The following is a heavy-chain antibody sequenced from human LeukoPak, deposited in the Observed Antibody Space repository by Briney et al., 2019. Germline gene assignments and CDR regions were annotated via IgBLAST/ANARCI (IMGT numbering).Heavy chain of an antibody. D-gene: IGHD6-13*01. Sequence: ASVKVSCKASGGTFSSYAISWVRQAPGKGLEWMGGFDTEDGETIYAQKFQGRVTMTEDTSTDTAYMELSSLRSEDTAVYYCATETYSSSWYYFDYWGQGTLVTVSS. J-gene: IGHJ4*02. CDR1: GGTFSSYA. CDR2: FDTEDGET. CDR3: ATETYSSSWYYFDY. V-gene: IGHV1-24*01.